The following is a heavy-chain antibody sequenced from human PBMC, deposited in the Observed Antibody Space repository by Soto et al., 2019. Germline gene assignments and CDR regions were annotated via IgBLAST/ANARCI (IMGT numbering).Heavy chain of an antibody. Sequence: SETLSLTCTVSGGSISSGGYYWSWIRQHPGKGLEWIGYIYYSGSTYYNPSLKSRVTISVDTSKNQFSLKLSSVTAADTAVYYCARAGYYGSGSYYNYNWFDPWGQGTLVTVSS. D-gene: IGHD3-10*01. V-gene: IGHV4-31*03. CDR2: IYYSGST. CDR3: ARAGYYGSGSYYNYNWFDP. J-gene: IGHJ5*02. CDR1: GGSISSGGYY.